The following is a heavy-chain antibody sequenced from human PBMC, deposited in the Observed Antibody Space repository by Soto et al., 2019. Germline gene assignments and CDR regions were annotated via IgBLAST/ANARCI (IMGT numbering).Heavy chain of an antibody. V-gene: IGHV1-69*01. J-gene: IGHJ4*01. CDR1: GGTFSNYA. CDR3: ARCPGGDGYFYY. D-gene: IGHD2-21*02. CDR2: IIPIFGTA. Sequence: QVQLVQSGAEVKKPGSSVKVSCKASGGTFSNYAISWVRQAPGQGLECMGGIIPIFGTANYEQKFQGRATITADESTSKADMELCSRRSEDSAVYYCARCPGGDGYFYYWGQGTLVTVSS.